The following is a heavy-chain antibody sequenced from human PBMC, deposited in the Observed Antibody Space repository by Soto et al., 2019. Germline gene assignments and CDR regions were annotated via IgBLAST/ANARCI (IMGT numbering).Heavy chain of an antibody. D-gene: IGHD4-17*01. J-gene: IGHJ4*02. Sequence: QLQLQESGPGLVKPSETLSLTCTVSGGSISSSSYYWGWIRQPPGKGLEWIGSIYYSGSTYYNPSLKSRVTIAVDTSKNQFSLKLSSVTAADTAVYYCASPFDRYGDYANFDYWGQGTLVTVSS. V-gene: IGHV4-39*01. CDR1: GGSISSSSYY. CDR3: ASPFDRYGDYANFDY. CDR2: IYYSGST.